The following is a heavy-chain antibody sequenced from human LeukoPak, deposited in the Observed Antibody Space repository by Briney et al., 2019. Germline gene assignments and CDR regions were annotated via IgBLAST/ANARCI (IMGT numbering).Heavy chain of an antibody. CDR1: GGTFSSYA. J-gene: IGHJ4*02. CDR3: ARDPDITIFGVVKGGFDY. V-gene: IGHV1-69*05. CDR2: IIPIFGTA. D-gene: IGHD3-3*01. Sequence: SVKVSCKASGGTFSSYAISWVRQAPGQGLEWMGGIIPIFGTANYAQKFQGRVTITTDESTSTAYMELSSLRSEDTAVYYCARDPDITIFGVVKGGFDYWGQGTLVTVSS.